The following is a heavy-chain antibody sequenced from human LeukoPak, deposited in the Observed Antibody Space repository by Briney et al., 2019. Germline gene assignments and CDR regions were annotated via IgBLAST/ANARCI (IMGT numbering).Heavy chain of an antibody. V-gene: IGHV4-61*01. CDR2: IYYSGST. CDR3: ARVTGYMIEDYFDY. J-gene: IGHJ4*02. CDR1: GYSISSGYY. Sequence: SETLSLTCTVSGYSISSGYYWSWIRQPPGKGLEWIGYIYYSGSTNYKPSLKSRVTISVETSKNQFSLKLRSVTAADTAVYYCARVTGYMIEDYFDYWGQGTLVTVSS. D-gene: IGHD3-22*01.